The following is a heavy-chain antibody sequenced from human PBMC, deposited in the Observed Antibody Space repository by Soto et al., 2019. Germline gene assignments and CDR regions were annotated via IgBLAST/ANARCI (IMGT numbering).Heavy chain of an antibody. Sequence: EVQLLESGGGLVQPGGSLRLSCAASGFTFSSYAMSWVRQAPGKGLEWVSAISGSGGSTYYADSVKGRFTISRDNSKNTLYLQMNSLRAEDTVVYYCAKDEGSGSALGYWGQGTLVTVSS. CDR3: AKDEGSGSALGY. CDR1: GFTFSSYA. V-gene: IGHV3-23*01. J-gene: IGHJ4*02. D-gene: IGHD3-10*01. CDR2: ISGSGGST.